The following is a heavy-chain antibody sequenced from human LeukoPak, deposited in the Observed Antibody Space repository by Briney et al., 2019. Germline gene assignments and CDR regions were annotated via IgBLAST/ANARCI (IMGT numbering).Heavy chain of an antibody. CDR1: GFTFSSYA. V-gene: IGHV3-64*01. CDR2: ISTNGGGT. J-gene: IGHJ4*02. CDR3: ARYCNGVTCYPGYDY. D-gene: IGHD2-15*01. Sequence: HPGGSLRLSCAASGFTFSSYAMHWVRQTPGKGLEYVSAISTNGGGTYYANSVKGRFTISRDNSKNTLYLQMGSLRAEDMAVYFCARYCNGVTCYPGYDYWGQGTLVTVSS.